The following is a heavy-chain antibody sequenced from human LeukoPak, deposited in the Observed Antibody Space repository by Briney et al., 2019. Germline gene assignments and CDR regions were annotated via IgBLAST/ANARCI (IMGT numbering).Heavy chain of an antibody. CDR3: ARDGGSGYDFDY. D-gene: IGHD5-12*01. J-gene: IGHJ4*02. CDR2: IYYSGST. V-gene: IGHV4-31*03. CDR1: GGSISSGGYY. Sequence: PSQTLSLTCTVSGGSISSGGYYWSWIRQHPGKGLEWIGYIYYSGSTYYNPSLKSRVTISVDTSKNQFSLKLSSVTAADTAVYYCARDGGSGYDFDYGGKGTLVTVSS.